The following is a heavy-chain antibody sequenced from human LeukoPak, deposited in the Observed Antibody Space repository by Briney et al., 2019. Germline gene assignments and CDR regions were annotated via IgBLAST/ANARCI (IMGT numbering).Heavy chain of an antibody. CDR3: ARGRRGSKDIVVVVAATTSTGLVY. Sequence: PGGSLRLSCAASGFTFSSYAMHWVRQAPGKGLEWVAVISYDGSNKYYADSVKGRFTISRDNSKNTLYLQMNSQRAEDTAVYYCARGRRGSKDIVVVVAATTSTGLVYWGQGTLVTVSS. D-gene: IGHD2-15*01. CDR1: GFTFSSYA. V-gene: IGHV3-30-3*01. J-gene: IGHJ4*02. CDR2: ISYDGSNK.